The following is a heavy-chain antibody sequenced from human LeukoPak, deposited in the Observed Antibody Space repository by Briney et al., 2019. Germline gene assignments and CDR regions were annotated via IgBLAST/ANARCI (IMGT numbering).Heavy chain of an antibody. D-gene: IGHD2-21*02. J-gene: IGHJ3*02. CDR2: IASDGSHT. V-gene: IGHV3-30-3*01. CDR1: GFTFSNYF. Sequence: GGSLRLSCAASGFTFSNYFMHWVRQAPGKGLEWVADIASDGSHTFYVESVRGRFTISRDNSKNTLYLQMNSLGPEDTAVYFCARERQDTVIHSGAFDIWGQATMVTVSS. CDR3: ARERQDTVIHSGAFDI.